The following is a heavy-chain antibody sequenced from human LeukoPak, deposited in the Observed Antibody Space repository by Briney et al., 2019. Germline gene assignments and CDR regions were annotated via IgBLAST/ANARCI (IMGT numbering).Heavy chain of an antibody. CDR2: IRYDGTIK. V-gene: IGHV3-30*02. CDR1: GFTFSSYG. Sequence: PGGSLRLSCAASGFTFSSYGMQWVRQAPGKGLEWVAFIRYDGTIKYYADSVKGRFTISRDNPKNTLYLHMNSLRAGDTSVYYCARDQGWGDYWGQGTLVTVSS. CDR3: ARDQGWGDY. D-gene: IGHD3-16*01. J-gene: IGHJ4*02.